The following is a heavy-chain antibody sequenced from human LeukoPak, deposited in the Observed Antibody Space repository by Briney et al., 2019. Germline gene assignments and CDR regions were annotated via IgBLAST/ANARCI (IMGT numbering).Heavy chain of an antibody. CDR1: GFTFSSYA. V-gene: IGHV3-23*01. J-gene: IGHJ4*02. D-gene: IGHD3-22*01. CDR2: ISGSGGST. Sequence: PGGSLRLSCAASGFTFSSYAMSWVRQAPGKGLEWVSAISGSGGSTYYADSVKGRFTISRDNSKNTLYLQMNSLRVEDTAVYYCARGTPYYDSSGYYHYWGQGTLVTVSS. CDR3: ARGTPYYDSSGYYHY.